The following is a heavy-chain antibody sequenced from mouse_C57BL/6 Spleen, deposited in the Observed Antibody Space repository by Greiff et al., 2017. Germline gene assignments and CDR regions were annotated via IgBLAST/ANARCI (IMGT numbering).Heavy chain of an antibody. CDR2: INPSSGNP. D-gene: IGHD1-1*02. V-gene: IGHV1-7*01. Sequence: QVQLKQSGAELAKPGASVKLSCKASGYTFTSYWMHWVKQRPGQGLEWIGYINPSSGNPKYNQKFKDKATLTADKSSSTAYMQLSSLTYEDAAVYYCARSGSYCGPPQTWFAYWGQGTLVTVSA. CDR3: ARSGSYCGPPQTWFAY. J-gene: IGHJ3*01. CDR1: GYTFTSYW.